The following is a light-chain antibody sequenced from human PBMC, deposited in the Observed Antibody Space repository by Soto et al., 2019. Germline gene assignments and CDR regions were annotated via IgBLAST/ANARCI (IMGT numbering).Light chain of an antibody. Sequence: DIRMTQSPSSVSASVGDRVTITCRASQGISSWLAWYQQKPGNAPKLLIYAASTLQTGVPQRFSGSGSGTHFTLTISSLRPEDFATYYCQPANSFPRINFGGGTKVDIK. CDR2: AAS. J-gene: IGKJ4*01. CDR1: QGISSW. V-gene: IGKV1-12*01. CDR3: QPANSFPRIN.